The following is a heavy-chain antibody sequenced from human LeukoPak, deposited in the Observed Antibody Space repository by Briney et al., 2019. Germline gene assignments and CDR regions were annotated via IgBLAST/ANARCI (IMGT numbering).Heavy chain of an antibody. CDR3: AKPHTFSSGWYFDY. J-gene: IGHJ4*02. CDR2: ISGSGGST. Sequence: GGSLRLSCTTSGFTFGDYAMSWVRQAPGKGLEWVSAISGSGGSTYYADSVKGRFTISRDNSKNTLYLQMNSLRAEDTAVYYCAKPHTFSSGWYFDYWGQGTLVTVSS. V-gene: IGHV3-23*01. CDR1: GFTFGDYA. D-gene: IGHD6-19*01.